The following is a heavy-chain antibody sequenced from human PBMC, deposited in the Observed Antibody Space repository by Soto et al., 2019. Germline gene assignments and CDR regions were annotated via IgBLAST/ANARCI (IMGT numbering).Heavy chain of an antibody. CDR3: ARDQIVLMVYAIPDGYNSSDP. CDR2: INPSGGST. J-gene: IGHJ5*02. V-gene: IGHV1-46*01. Sequence: ASVKVSCKASGYTFTSYYMHWVRQAPGQGLEWMGIINPSGGSTSYAQKFQGRVTMTRDTSTSTVYMELSSLRSDDTAVYYCARDQIVLMVYAIPDGYNSSDPWGQGPLVTVSS. D-gene: IGHD2-8*01. CDR1: GYTFTSYY.